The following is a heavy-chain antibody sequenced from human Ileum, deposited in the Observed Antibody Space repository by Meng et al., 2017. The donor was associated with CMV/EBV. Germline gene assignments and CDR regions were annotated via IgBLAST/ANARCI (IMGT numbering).Heavy chain of an antibody. Sequence: FAFSGDAMAWVRRAPGKGLECVSGLTGSGGSRCYAGSGKGRFGGSRDDGRNTVGRQMNRLRAEDAAVYYCAKRDFREENDYYPLFGVWGQGTLVTVSS. V-gene: IGHV3-23*01. J-gene: IGHJ4*02. CDR3: AKRDFREENDYYPLFGV. CDR2: LTGSGGSR. D-gene: IGHD3-3*01. CDR1: FAFSGDA.